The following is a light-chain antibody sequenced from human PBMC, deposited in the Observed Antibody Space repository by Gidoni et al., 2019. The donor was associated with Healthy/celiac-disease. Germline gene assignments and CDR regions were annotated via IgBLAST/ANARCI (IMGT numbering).Light chain of an antibody. Sequence: DIQTTQTPSSLSASVGDRVTITCRARQGISNYLAWYQQKPGKVPKLLIYAASTLQSGVPSRFSGSGSGTDFTLTISSLQPEDVAIYYCQKYNSAPITFXQXTRLEIK. CDR1: QGISNY. CDR3: QKYNSAPIT. V-gene: IGKV1-27*01. J-gene: IGKJ5*01. CDR2: AAS.